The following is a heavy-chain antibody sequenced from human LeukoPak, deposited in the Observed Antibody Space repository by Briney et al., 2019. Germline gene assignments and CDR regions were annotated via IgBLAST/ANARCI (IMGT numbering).Heavy chain of an antibody. D-gene: IGHD3-9*01. Sequence: NPSQTLSLTCSVSGGSVTSGNSCWSWIRQPAGKGLEWIGRIFSSGDTNYNPSLKSRVTISLDTSKNEFSLKLSSVTAADTAVNYCARVERYFDWTYYYYYYMDVWGKGTTVTVSS. CDR3: ARVERYFDWTYYYYYYMDV. CDR1: GGSVTSGNSC. CDR2: IFSSGDT. V-gene: IGHV4-61*02. J-gene: IGHJ6*03.